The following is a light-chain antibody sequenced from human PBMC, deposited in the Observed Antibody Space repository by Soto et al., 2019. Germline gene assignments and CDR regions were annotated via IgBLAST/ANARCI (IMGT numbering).Light chain of an antibody. CDR2: QDI. CDR1: KLSNKY. V-gene: IGLV3-1*01. Sequence: SYELTQPPSVSVSPGQTASITCSGQKLSNKYACWYQQRSGQSPILVIYQDIKRPSGIPERFSGSNSGNTATLTITGTQAGDEAYYYCQVWDGSTVVFAGGTKLTVL. J-gene: IGLJ3*02. CDR3: QVWDGSTVV.